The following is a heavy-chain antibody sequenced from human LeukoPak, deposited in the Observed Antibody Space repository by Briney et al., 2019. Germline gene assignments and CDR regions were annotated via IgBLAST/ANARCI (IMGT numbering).Heavy chain of an antibody. CDR1: GGSISSYY. CDR2: IYYSGSA. D-gene: IGHD3-3*01. CDR3: ARDRGDYDFWSGYYIFGWFDP. V-gene: IGHV4-59*01. J-gene: IGHJ5*02. Sequence: SETLSLTCTVSGGSISSYYWSWIRQPPGKGLEWIGYIYYSGSANYNPSLKSRVTISVDTSKNQFSLKLSSVTAADTAVYYCARDRGDYDFWSGYYIFGWFDPWGQGTLVTVSS.